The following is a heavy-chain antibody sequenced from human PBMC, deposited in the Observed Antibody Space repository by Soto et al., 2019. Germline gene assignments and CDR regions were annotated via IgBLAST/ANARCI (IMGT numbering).Heavy chain of an antibody. CDR3: AGWNRRDCYHYFDAFDI. D-gene: IGHD5-12*01. J-gene: IGHJ3*02. CDR2: IIPIFGTA. CDR1: GGTFSSDA. V-gene: IGHV1-69*01. Sequence: QVQLVQSGAEVKKPGSSVKVSCKASGGTFSSDAISWVRQAPGQGLEWMGGIIPIFGTANYAQKFQGRVTITADESTSTVYMELCSLRSEDTAVYYWAGWNRRDCYHYFDAFDIWGQGTMGTVSS.